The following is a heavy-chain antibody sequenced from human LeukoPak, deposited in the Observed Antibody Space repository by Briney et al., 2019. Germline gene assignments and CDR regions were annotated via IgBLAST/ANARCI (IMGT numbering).Heavy chain of an antibody. CDR3: ARGGLLRFLEWSNDAFDI. D-gene: IGHD3-3*01. CDR2: INHSGST. V-gene: IGHV4-34*01. J-gene: IGHJ3*02. CDR1: GGPFSCYY. Sequence: SETLSLTCAVYGGPFSCYYWSWIPQPPGKGLEWLGEINHSGSTNYNPSLKSRVTISEDTSKNQFSLKLSSVTAADTAVYYCARGGLLRFLEWSNDAFDIWGQGTMVTVSS.